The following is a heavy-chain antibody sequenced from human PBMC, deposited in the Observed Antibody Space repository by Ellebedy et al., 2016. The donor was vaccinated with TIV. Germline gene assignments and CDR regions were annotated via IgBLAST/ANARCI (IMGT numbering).Heavy chain of an antibody. Sequence: GESLKISCVASGFTFSTYAMSWVRQTPGKGLEWVSGISDSGTHTYYAGSVRGRFTISRDNSKSTLYLQMNSLRVEDTAVYYCARDKSRTMIALDYWGQGTLVTVSS. CDR2: ISDSGTHT. J-gene: IGHJ4*02. V-gene: IGHV3-23*01. CDR3: ARDKSRTMIALDY. CDR1: GFTFSTYA. D-gene: IGHD3-22*01.